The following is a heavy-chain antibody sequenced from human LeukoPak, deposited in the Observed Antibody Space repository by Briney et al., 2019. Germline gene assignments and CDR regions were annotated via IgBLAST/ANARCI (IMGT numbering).Heavy chain of an antibody. CDR2: ISSSSSYI. D-gene: IGHD3-16*02. CDR1: GFTFSSYS. V-gene: IGHV3-21*01. J-gene: IGHJ3*01. Sequence: GGFLRLSCAASGFTFSSYSMNWVRQAPGKGLEWVSSISSSSSYIYYADSVKGRFTISRDNAKNSLYLQMNSLRAEDTAVYYCASIMITFGGVIVRDVWGQGTMVTVSS. CDR3: ASIMITFGGVIVRDV.